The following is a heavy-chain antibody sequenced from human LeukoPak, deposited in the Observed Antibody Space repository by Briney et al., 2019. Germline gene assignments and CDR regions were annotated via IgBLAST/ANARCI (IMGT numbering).Heavy chain of an antibody. CDR2: ITGSGSGTII. V-gene: IGHV3-11*01. J-gene: IGHJ3*02. D-gene: IGHD3-3*01. CDR3: ARDRYYDFWSGQGPFDI. CDR1: GFSLSDYY. Sequence: GGSLRLSCAASGFSLSDYYMSWIRQAPGKGLEWISHITGSGSGTIIKYADSVKGRFTISRDDAKNSLFLQMNSLRADDTAIYYCARDRYYDFWSGQGPFDIWGQGTMVTASS.